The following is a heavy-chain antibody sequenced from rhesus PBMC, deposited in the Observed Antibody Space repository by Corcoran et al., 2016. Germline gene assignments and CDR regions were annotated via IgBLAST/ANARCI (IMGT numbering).Heavy chain of an antibody. J-gene: IGHJ4*01. CDR3: ATGVAGTVD. Sequence: EVQLVQSGAEVKKPGASVKISCKASGYTFTDYYLHGVRQAPGKGLEWVGRVDPEDGEADYTQKFKYRVTITADTSTDTAYMELSSLRSEDTAMYYCATGVAGTVDWGQGVLVTVSS. CDR1: GYTFTDYY. V-gene: IGHV1-111*02. D-gene: IGHD1-14*01. CDR2: VDPEDGEA.